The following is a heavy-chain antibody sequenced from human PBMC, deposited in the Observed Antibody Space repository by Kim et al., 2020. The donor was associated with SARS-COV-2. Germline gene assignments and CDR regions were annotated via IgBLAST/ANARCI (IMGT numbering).Heavy chain of an antibody. CDR3: VKDVRVAGQPPRFDY. CDR2: ISSNGGST. D-gene: IGHD6-13*01. J-gene: IGHJ4*02. CDR1: GLTFSSYA. Sequence: GGSLRLSCSASGLTFSSYAMHWVRQAPGKGLEYVSAISSNGGSTYYADSVKGRFTISRDNSKNTLYLQMSSLRAEDTAVYYCVKDVRVAGQPPRFDYWGQGTLVTVSS. V-gene: IGHV3-64D*06.